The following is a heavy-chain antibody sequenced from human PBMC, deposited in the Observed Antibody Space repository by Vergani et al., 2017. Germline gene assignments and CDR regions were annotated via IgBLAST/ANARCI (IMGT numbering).Heavy chain of an antibody. J-gene: IGHJ4*02. D-gene: IGHD2-21*02. CDR2: ISYDGSNK. V-gene: IGHV3-30-3*01. Sequence: VQLLESGGGLVQPGGSLRLSCAASGFTFSSYAMSWVRQAPGKGLEWVAVISYDGSNKYYADSVKGRFTISRDNSKNTLYLQMNSLRAEDTAVYYCAKDLAIVVVTATPDYWGQGTLVTVSS. CDR3: AKDLAIVVVTATPDY. CDR1: GFTFSSYA.